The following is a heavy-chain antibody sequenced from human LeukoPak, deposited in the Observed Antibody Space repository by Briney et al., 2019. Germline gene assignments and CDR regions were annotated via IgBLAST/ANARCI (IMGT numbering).Heavy chain of an antibody. Sequence: GGSLRLSCAASGFTFSTFAMIWVRQPPGKGLEWVSSIFPSGGEIHYADSVRGRFTISRDNSKNTLYLQMNSLRAEDTAVYYCAKDVGGVYYYYYMDVWGKGTMVTISS. CDR2: IFPSGGEI. D-gene: IGHD3-10*01. V-gene: IGHV3-23*01. J-gene: IGHJ6*03. CDR1: GFTFSTFA. CDR3: AKDVGGVYYYYYMDV.